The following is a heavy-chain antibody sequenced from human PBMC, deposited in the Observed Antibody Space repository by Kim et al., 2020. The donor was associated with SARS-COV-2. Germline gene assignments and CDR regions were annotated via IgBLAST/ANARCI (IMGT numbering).Heavy chain of an antibody. CDR1: GFTFSSYA. CDR2: ISSNGGST. Sequence: GGSLRLSCSASGFTFSSYAMHWVRQAPGKGLEYVSAISSNGGSTYYADSVKGRFTISRDNSKNTLYLQMSSLRAEDTAVYYCVKGGGYYYGSGSYVDYWGQGTLVTVSS. D-gene: IGHD3-10*01. CDR3: VKGGGYYYGSGSYVDY. V-gene: IGHV3-64D*06. J-gene: IGHJ4*02.